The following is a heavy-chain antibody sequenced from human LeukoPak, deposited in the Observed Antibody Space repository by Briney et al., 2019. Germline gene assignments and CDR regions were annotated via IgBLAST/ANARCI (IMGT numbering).Heavy chain of an antibody. Sequence: SQTLSLTCTVSGGSIRSGGDYWSWIRQHPGKGLEWIGYIFYSGNANYNPSLRSRVTISLDTSKNQLSLKLSSVTAADTAVYYCAREERYFDNWGQGTLVTVSS. CDR3: AREERYFDN. V-gene: IGHV4-61*08. CDR1: GGSIRSGGDY. D-gene: IGHD1-26*01. CDR2: IFYSGNA. J-gene: IGHJ4*02.